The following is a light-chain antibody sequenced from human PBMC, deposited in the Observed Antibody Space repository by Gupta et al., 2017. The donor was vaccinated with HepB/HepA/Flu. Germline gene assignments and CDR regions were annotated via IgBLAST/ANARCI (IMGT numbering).Light chain of an antibody. J-gene: IGLJ2*01. CDR1: SGLSTYA. CDR2: LHNDGSH. V-gene: IGLV4-69*01. CDR3: RTWGAGVHVV. Sequence: QLALTHPPSASASLAASVMLTRTLSSGLSTYAIVWHQQSPAKGPGYLMKLHNDGSHSKVDGIPDRFSGSSSGTTRYLTISSLQSEDEGDYYCRTWGAGVHVVFGGGTKLTVL.